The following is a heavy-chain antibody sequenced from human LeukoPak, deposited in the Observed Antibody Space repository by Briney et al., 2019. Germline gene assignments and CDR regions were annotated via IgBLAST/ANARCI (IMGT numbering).Heavy chain of an antibody. J-gene: IGHJ6*03. Sequence: GGSLRLSCAASGFTVSSNYMSWVRQAPGKGLEWVSVIYSGGSTYYADSVKGRFTISRDNSKNTLYLQMNSLRAEDTAVYYCARDAPPVPAACMDVWGKGTTVTVSS. CDR1: GFTVSSNY. CDR2: IYSGGST. V-gene: IGHV3-53*01. D-gene: IGHD2-2*01. CDR3: ARDAPPVPAACMDV.